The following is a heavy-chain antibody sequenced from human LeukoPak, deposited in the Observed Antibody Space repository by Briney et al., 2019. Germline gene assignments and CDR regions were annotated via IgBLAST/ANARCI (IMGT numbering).Heavy chain of an antibody. Sequence: GGSVRLSCAVSGFTFRSYGMQWVRDAPGKGLEGVAAIWYDGSNKYYADSVKGRFTISRDNPKNTLYLHRNSLRAEDTAVYYCAKAASNSLDYWGQGTLVTVSS. V-gene: IGHV3-33*06. CDR1: GFTFRSYG. CDR3: AKAASNSLDY. J-gene: IGHJ4*02. D-gene: IGHD1-1*01. CDR2: IWYDGSNK.